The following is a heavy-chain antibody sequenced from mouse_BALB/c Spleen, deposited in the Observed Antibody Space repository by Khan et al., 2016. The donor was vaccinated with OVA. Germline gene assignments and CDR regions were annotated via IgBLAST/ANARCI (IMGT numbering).Heavy chain of an antibody. CDR3: ARSNYLARY. V-gene: IGHV2-9*02. D-gene: IGHD2-1*01. J-gene: IGHJ2*01. Sequence: QVQLKQSGPGLVAPSQSLSITCTVYGYSLTRYGVHWVRQPPGKGLEWLGLIWAGGSTNYNWALMSRLSISIDNSKSLVFLIMNSLQTDDTALYYLARSNYLARYWGQGTTLTVSS. CDR2: IWAGGST. CDR1: GYSLTRYG.